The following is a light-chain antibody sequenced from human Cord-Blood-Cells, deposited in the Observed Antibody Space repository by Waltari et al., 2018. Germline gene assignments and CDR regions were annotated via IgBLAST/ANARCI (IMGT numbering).Light chain of an antibody. CDR1: QGISSY. CDR2: AAS. J-gene: IGKJ3*01. V-gene: IGKV1-9*01. Sequence: IQLTQSPSSLSASVGDRVTITFRASQGISSYLAWYQQKPGKAPKLLIYAASTLQSGVPSRFSGSGSGTDFTLTISSLQPEDFATYYCQQLNSYLFTFGPGTKVDIK. CDR3: QQLNSYLFT.